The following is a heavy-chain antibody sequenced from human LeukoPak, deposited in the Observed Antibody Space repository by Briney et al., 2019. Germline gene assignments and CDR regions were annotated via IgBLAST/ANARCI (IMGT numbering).Heavy chain of an antibody. CDR3: AKYAPPTTAYTRFFDY. J-gene: IGHJ4*02. Sequence: SETLSLTCTVSGGSINYYYWMWIRQPPGKGLEWIGYIYYSGGTHYNPSLKSRVTMLVDTSKNQFSLKLTAVTAADTAVYYCAKYAPPTTAYTRFFDYWGQGVLVTVSS. V-gene: IGHV4-59*01. D-gene: IGHD1-14*01. CDR1: GGSINYYY. CDR2: IYYSGGT.